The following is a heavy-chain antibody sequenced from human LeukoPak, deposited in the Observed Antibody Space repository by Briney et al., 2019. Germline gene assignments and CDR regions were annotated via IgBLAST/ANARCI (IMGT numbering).Heavy chain of an antibody. CDR3: AKDLFGPLHPND. D-gene: IGHD2-8*01. Sequence: GGSLRLSCAASGFTFSSYAMSWVRQAPGKGLEWVSAISGNGGSTYYADSVKGRFTISRDNSKNTLYLQMNSLRAEDTAVYYCAKDLFGPLHPNDWGQGTLVTVSS. J-gene: IGHJ4*02. CDR2: ISGNGGST. V-gene: IGHV3-23*01. CDR1: GFTFSSYA.